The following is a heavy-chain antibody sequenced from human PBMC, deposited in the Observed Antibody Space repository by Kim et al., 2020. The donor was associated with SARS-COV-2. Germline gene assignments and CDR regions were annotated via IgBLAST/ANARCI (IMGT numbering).Heavy chain of an antibody. CDR3: AKEFILTGIPIAEFGY. CDR2: ISSNGGST. CDR1: GFTFSSYA. Sequence: GGSLRLSCSASGFTFSSYAMHWVRQAPGKGLEYVSAISSNGGSTYYADSVKGRFTISRDNSKNTLYLQMSSLRAEDTAVYYCAKEFILTGIPIAEFGYWGQGTLVTVSS. D-gene: IGHD3-9*01. V-gene: IGHV3-64D*06. J-gene: IGHJ4*02.